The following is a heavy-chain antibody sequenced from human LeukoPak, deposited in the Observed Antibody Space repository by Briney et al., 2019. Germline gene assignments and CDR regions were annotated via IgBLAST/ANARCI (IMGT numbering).Heavy chain of an antibody. D-gene: IGHD2-2*01. CDR3: ARQYRATGYFDY. CDR1: GGSISSSSYY. V-gene: IGHV4-39*01. Sequence: PSETLSLTCTVSGGSISSSSYYWGWIRQPPGKGLEWIGSIYYSGSTYYNPSLKSRVTISVDTSKNQFSLKLSSVTAADTAVYYCARQYRATGYFDYWGQGTLVTVSS. CDR2: IYYSGST. J-gene: IGHJ4*02.